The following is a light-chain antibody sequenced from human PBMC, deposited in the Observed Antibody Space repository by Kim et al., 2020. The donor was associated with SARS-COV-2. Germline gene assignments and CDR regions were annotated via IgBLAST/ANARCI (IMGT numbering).Light chain of an antibody. CDR1: IHISYY. Sequence: ACGQTVRITCQGDIHISYYASWYQQKPGQAPVLVIYGKNNRPSGIPDRFSGSSSGNTASLTITGAQAEDEADYYCNSRDSSGNLYVFGTGTKVTVL. CDR2: GKN. J-gene: IGLJ1*01. CDR3: NSRDSSGNLYV. V-gene: IGLV3-19*01.